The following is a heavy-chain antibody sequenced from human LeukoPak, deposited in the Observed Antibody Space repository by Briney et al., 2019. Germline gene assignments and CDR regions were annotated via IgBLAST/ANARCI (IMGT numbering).Heavy chain of an antibody. CDR1: GYTFTSYG. D-gene: IGHD4-17*01. CDR3: ARFFGGRYGDYEFDY. V-gene: IGHV1-18*01. J-gene: IGHJ4*02. CDR2: ISAYNGNT. Sequence: GASVKVSCKASGYTFTSYGISWVRRAPGQGLEWMGWISAYNGNTNYAQKLQGRVTMTTDTSTSTAYMELRSLRSNDTAVYYCARFFGGRYGDYEFDYWGQGTLVTVSS.